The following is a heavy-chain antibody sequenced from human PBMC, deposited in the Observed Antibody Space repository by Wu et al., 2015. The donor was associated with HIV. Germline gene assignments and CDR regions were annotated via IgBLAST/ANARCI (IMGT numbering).Heavy chain of an antibody. CDR3: ARDGRARDYGDYKRGNYYYYMDV. CDR1: GYIFTNFG. CDR2: ISTYNGET. D-gene: IGHD4-17*01. V-gene: IGHV1-18*01. Sequence: QLELEQSGPEVKSPGASVKVSCKASGYIFTNFGINWARQPPGQGLEWLGCISTYNGETNSAQSLQGRLTMTTDTSTSTAYLELRSLTSDDTAIYYCARDGRARDYGDYKRGNYYYYMDVWGKGTTVTVSS. J-gene: IGHJ6*03.